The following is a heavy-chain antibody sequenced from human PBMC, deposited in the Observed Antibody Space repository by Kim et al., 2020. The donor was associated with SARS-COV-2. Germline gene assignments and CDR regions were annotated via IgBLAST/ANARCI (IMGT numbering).Heavy chain of an antibody. V-gene: IGHV3-74*01. CDR3: TTAFEY. J-gene: IGHJ4*01. CDR1: GFTFTNYW. CDR2: IDNDGTNT. Sequence: GGSLRHSCAASGFTFTNYWPHWVRQVPGKGLVWVAGIDNDGTNTFYADSVKGRFTISRDNAKNAVYLQMLSLRTEDTAVYYCTTAFEYWGQGTLVTVSS.